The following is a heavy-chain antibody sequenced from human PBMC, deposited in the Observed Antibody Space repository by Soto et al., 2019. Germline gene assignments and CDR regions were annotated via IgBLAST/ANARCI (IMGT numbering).Heavy chain of an antibody. V-gene: IGHV4-30-2*01. D-gene: IGHD4-4*01. CDR1: GGSISSGGYS. CDR3: ATQSYSNSGAYYYYAMDV. J-gene: IGHJ6*02. Sequence: SETLSLTCAVSGGSISSGGYSWSWIRQPPGKGLEWIGYIYQSGSTYYNPSLKSRVTIPVDRSRNQFSLKLSSVTAADTAVYFCATQSYSNSGAYYYYAMDVWGQGTTVTVSS. CDR2: IYQSGST.